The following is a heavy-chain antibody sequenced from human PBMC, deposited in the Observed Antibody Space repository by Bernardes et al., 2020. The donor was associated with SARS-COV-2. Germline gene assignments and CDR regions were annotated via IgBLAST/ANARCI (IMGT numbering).Heavy chain of an antibody. CDR2: IYTSGST. J-gene: IGHJ6*02. V-gene: IGHV4-4*07. CDR1: GGSISSYY. Sequence: SETLSLTCTVSGGSISSYYWSWIRQPAGKGLEWIGRIYTSGSTNYNPSLKSRVTMSVDTSKNQFSLKLSSVTAADTAVYYCARVGVGATRPYYYYYYGMDVWGQGTTVTVSS. CDR3: ARVGVGATRPYYYYYYGMDV. D-gene: IGHD1-26*01.